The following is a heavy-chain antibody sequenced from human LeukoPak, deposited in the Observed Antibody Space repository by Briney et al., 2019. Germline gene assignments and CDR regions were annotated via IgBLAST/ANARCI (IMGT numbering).Heavy chain of an antibody. CDR1: GGSISSSSYY. CDR2: IYYSGST. J-gene: IGHJ5*02. CDR3: ARLNDYGRWFDP. D-gene: IGHD4-17*01. Sequence: PSETLSLTCTVSGGSISSSSYYWGWIRQPPGKGLEWIGSIYYSGSTYYNPSLKSRVTISVDTSKNQFSLKLSSVTAADTAVYYCARLNDYGRWFDPWGQGTLVTVSS. V-gene: IGHV4-39*07.